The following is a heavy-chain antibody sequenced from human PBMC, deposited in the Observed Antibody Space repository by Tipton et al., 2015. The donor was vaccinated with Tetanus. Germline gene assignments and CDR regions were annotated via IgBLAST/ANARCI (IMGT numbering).Heavy chain of an antibody. V-gene: IGHV4-30-4*01. Sequence: TLSLTCTVSGGSISSGDYYWSWIRQPPGKGLEWIGYIYYSGSTYYNPSLKSRVTISVDTSKNQFSLKLSSVTAADTAVYYCARGDGGVWFYYWGQGTLVTVSS. CDR2: IYYSGST. D-gene: IGHD6-13*01. CDR3: ARGDGGVWFYY. J-gene: IGHJ4*02. CDR1: GGSISSGDYY.